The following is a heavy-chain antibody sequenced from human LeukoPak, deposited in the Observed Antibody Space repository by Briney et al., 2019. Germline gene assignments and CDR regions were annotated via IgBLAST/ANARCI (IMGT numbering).Heavy chain of an antibody. J-gene: IGHJ4*02. D-gene: IGHD2-2*01. V-gene: IGHV1-69*13. CDR1: GGTFSSYA. CDR2: IIPIFGTA. CDR3: AREYKRYQLLSYYFDY. Sequence: GASVKLSCKASGGTFSSYAISWVRQAPGQGLEWMGGIIPIFGTANYAQKSQGRVTITADESTSTAYMELSSLRSEDTAVYYCAREYKRYQLLSYYFDYWGQGTLVTVSS.